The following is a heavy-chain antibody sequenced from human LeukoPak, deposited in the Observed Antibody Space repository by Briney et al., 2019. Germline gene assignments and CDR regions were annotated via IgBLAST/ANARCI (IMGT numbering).Heavy chain of an antibody. CDR3: ARDVGRSYDLDY. CDR1: GYTFTSYG. CDR2: ISAYNGNT. Sequence: GASVKVSCKASGYTFTSYGISWVRQAPGQGLEGMGWISAYNGNTDYAQSLQGRVIMTIDTSTSTVYMELRSLRSDDTAVYYCARDVGRSYDLDYWGQGTLVTVSS. D-gene: IGHD3-16*01. V-gene: IGHV1-18*01. J-gene: IGHJ4*02.